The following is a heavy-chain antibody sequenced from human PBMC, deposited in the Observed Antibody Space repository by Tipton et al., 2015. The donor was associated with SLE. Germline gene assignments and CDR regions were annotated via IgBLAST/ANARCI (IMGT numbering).Heavy chain of an antibody. CDR3: ARDQVPLGEQWLVTGAFDI. V-gene: IGHV4-30-2*03. CDR2: IYHSGST. J-gene: IGHJ3*02. CDR1: GGSISSGGYS. D-gene: IGHD6-19*01. Sequence: TLSLTCTVSGGSISSGGYSWSWIRQPPGKGLEWIGSIYHSGSTYYNPSLKSRVTISVDTSKNQFSLKLSSVTAADTAVYYCARDQVPLGEQWLVTGAFDIWGQGTMVTVSS.